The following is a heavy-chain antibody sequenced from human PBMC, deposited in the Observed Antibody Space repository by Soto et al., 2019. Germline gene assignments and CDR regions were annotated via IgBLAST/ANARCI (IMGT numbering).Heavy chain of an antibody. Sequence: SETLSVSWAVVGGSCSGYDGSWIRQPPGKGLEWIGEINHSGSTNYNPSLKIRVTISVDTSKNQFSLNLISVTAADTAVYYCARALYSSGWPPKLNWSAPWGQGTLVTVSS. CDR1: GGSCSGYD. J-gene: IGHJ5*02. CDR3: ARALYSSGWPPKLNWSAP. V-gene: IGHV4-34*01. D-gene: IGHD6-19*01. CDR2: INHSGST.